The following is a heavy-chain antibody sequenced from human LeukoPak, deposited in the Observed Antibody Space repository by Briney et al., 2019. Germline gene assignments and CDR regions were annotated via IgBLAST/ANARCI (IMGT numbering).Heavy chain of an antibody. Sequence: GGSLRLSCAASGFTVSSNYMSWVRQAQGKGVEWASVITGGGTAYYADAVKGRFTITRDNSNNTLYLQMNSLRAEDTAMYYCARKMATTDDYWGQGTLVTVSS. CDR3: ARKMATTDDY. CDR1: GFTVSSNY. J-gene: IGHJ4*02. CDR2: ITGGGTA. D-gene: IGHD5-24*01. V-gene: IGHV3-53*01.